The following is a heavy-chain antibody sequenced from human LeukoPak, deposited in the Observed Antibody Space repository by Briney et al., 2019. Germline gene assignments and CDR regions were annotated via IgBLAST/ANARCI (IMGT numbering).Heavy chain of an antibody. Sequence: GASVKVSCKASGFSFTGHFMHWVRQAPVQGPEWMGRIDPNSGGTNYALKFQGRVTMTRDTSITTAYMDLSRLRSDDTAVYYCARGPHDTAYYFDQWGQGTLVTVSP. D-gene: IGHD5-18*01. V-gene: IGHV1-2*06. J-gene: IGHJ4*02. CDR3: ARGPHDTAYYFDQ. CDR2: IDPNSGGT. CDR1: GFSFTGHF.